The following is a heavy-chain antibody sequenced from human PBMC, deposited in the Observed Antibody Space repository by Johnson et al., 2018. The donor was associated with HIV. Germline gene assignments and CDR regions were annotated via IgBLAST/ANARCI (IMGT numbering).Heavy chain of an antibody. CDR3: AKDVVVAASGDAFDI. Sequence: QVQLVESGGGVVQPGRSLRLSCAASGFTFSSYGMHWVRQAPGKGLEWVAVISYDGSNKYYADSVKGRFTISRDNSKNTLYLQMNSLRAGDTAVYYCAKDVVVAASGDAFDIWGQGTMVTVSS. V-gene: IGHV3-30*18. D-gene: IGHD2-15*01. CDR1: GFTFSSYG. CDR2: ISYDGSNK. J-gene: IGHJ3*02.